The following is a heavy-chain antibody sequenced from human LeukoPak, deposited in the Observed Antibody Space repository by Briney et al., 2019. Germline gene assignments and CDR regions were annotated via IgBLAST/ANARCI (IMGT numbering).Heavy chain of an antibody. Sequence: SGPTLVHPTPPLTLTCTFSGFSLSTSGMRVSWIRQPPGKALEWLALIAWDDDKFYITSLKTRLTISKDTSKNQVVLTMTNMDPVDTATYYCARTPFYYYDSSGYYYYDYWGQGTLVTVSS. V-gene: IGHV2-70*04. CDR1: GFSLSTSGMR. CDR3: ARTPFYYYDSSGYYYYDY. CDR2: IAWDDDK. D-gene: IGHD3-22*01. J-gene: IGHJ4*02.